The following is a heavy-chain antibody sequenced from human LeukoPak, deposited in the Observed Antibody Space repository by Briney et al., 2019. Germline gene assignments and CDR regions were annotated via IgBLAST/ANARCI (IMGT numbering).Heavy chain of an antibody. CDR3: ARALGPAYTKTHGY. Sequence: SAVKVSCKASGYIFTSYYIHWVRQAPGQGREWMGMINPSGGSATYAQKFPGRVTMTRDTSTGTVYMDLSSLRSEDTAVYYCARALGPAYTKTHGYWGQGTLVTVSS. D-gene: IGHD2-2*02. CDR1: GYIFTSYY. CDR2: INPSGGSA. V-gene: IGHV1-46*01. J-gene: IGHJ4*02.